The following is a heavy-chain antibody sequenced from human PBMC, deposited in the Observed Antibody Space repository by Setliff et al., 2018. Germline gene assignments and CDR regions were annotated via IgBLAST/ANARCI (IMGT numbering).Heavy chain of an antibody. D-gene: IGHD3-10*01. V-gene: IGHV1-2*06. CDR1: GYTFAGYY. CDR2: INPIGGGA. J-gene: IGHJ3*02. Sequence: ASVKVSCKASGYTFAGYYIHWVRQTPGQGLEWVGHINPIGGGATYAQKFHGRVTMTRDSSTSTVYMELNSLGADDTAIYLCARDLNRWFGEFAFDIWGQGTMVTVS. CDR3: ARDLNRWFGEFAFDI.